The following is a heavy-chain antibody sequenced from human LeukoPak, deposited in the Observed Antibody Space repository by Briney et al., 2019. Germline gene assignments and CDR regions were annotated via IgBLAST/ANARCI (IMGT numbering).Heavy chain of an antibody. CDR1: GGTFSSYA. V-gene: IGHV1-69*13. Sequence: SVKVSCKASGGTFSSYAISWVRQAPGQGLEWMGGIIPIFGTANYAQKFQGRVTITADESTSTAYMELSSLRSEDTAVYYCVNVSPYYYDSSGSGADWGQGTLVTVSS. D-gene: IGHD3-22*01. J-gene: IGHJ4*02. CDR3: VNVSPYYYDSSGSGAD. CDR2: IIPIFGTA.